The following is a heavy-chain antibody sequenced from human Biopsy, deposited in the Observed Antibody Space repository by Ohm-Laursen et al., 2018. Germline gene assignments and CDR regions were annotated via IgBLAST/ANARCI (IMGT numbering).Heavy chain of an antibody. CDR1: GFTFSNYH. Sequence: GSLRLSCAASGFTFSNYHMSWIRQTPGKGLEWVSHISSGGSTIFHADSVKGRLTISRDDAKGSLYLQMTNLRAEDTAVYYCGRSYGIMAAPVHLWGQGTLVTVSS. V-gene: IGHV3-11*01. D-gene: IGHD3-16*01. J-gene: IGHJ4*01. CDR3: GRSYGIMAAPVHL. CDR2: ISSGGSTI.